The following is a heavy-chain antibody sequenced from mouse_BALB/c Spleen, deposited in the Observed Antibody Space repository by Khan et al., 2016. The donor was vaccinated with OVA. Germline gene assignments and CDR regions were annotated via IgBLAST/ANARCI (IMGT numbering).Heavy chain of an antibody. J-gene: IGHJ4*01. Sequence: QIQLVQSGPELKKPGETVKISCKASGYTFTNYGMNWVKQAPGKGLKWMGWINSNTGEATYADDFKGRFAFSLETSASTAYLQIKNLKNEDPATCVCVRGGRRAMDYWGQGTSVTVSS. CDR1: GYTFTNYG. CDR3: VRGGRRAMDY. CDR2: INSNTGEA. V-gene: IGHV9-3-1*01. D-gene: IGHD3-3*01.